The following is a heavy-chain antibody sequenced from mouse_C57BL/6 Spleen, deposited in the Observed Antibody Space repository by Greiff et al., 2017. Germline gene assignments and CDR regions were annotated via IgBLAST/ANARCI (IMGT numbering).Heavy chain of an antibody. D-gene: IGHD1-2*01. CDR2: IWRGGST. Sequence: QVHVKQSGPGLVQPSQSLSITCTASGFSLTSYGVHWVRQSPGKGLEWLGVIWRGGSTDYNAAFMSRLSITKDNSKSQVFFKMNSLQADDTAIYYCAKGGYGGYAMDYWGQGTSVTVSS. CDR1: GFSLTSYG. CDR3: AKGGYGGYAMDY. V-gene: IGHV2-5*01. J-gene: IGHJ4*01.